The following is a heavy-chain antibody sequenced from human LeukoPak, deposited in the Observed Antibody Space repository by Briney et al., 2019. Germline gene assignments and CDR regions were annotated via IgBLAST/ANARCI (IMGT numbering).Heavy chain of an antibody. Sequence: PSETLSLTCTASGDSISSGGYYWSWIRHHPGKGLEWIGYTYYGGSTYYTPTLESRVSISIDTSAYQFSLKLSSVTAADTAVYYCARSGPHGGWYYFDYWGQGTLVTVSS. D-gene: IGHD6-19*01. V-gene: IGHV4-31*03. CDR2: TYYGGST. CDR3: ARSGPHGGWYYFDY. CDR1: GDSISSGGYY. J-gene: IGHJ4*02.